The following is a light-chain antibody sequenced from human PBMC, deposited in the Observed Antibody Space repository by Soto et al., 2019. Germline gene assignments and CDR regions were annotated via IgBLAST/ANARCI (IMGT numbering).Light chain of an antibody. CDR2: WAS. CDR1: QNILYTSNNKNY. J-gene: IGKJ3*01. CDR3: QQYYVTPFT. Sequence: DIVMTQFPDSLAVSLGERATINCKSSQNILYTSNNKNYLAWFQQKPRQPPKLLIYWASTRESGVPDRFSGSGSGTNFSLTISSLQAEDLALYYCQQYYVTPFTFGPGTKVDI. V-gene: IGKV4-1*01.